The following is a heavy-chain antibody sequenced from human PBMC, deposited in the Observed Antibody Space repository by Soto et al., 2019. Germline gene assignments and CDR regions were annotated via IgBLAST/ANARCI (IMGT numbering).Heavy chain of an antibody. CDR2: IYYSGST. D-gene: IGHD4-17*01. V-gene: IGHV4-59*01. J-gene: IGHJ3*02. CDR3: ARGQDYRFDAFDI. Sequence: SETLSLTCTVSGGSISSYYWSWIRQPPGKGLEWIGYIYYSGSTNYNPSLKSRVTISVDTSKNQFSLKLSSVTAADTAVYYCARGQDYRFDAFDIWGQGTMVTVSS. CDR1: GGSISSYY.